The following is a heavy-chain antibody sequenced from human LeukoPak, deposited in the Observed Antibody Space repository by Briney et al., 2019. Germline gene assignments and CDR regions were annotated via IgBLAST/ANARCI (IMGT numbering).Heavy chain of an antibody. CDR3: AAVHWNAFDM. CDR2: INSGGST. CDR1: GFTVSSNY. V-gene: IGHV3-53*01. D-gene: IGHD1-1*01. Sequence: GGSLRLSCAASGFTVSSNYMSWVRQAPGKGLEWVSIINSGGSTHYTVSVKGRFTISRDNSKNTVYLQMNSLRAEDTAVYYCAAVHWNAFDMWGQGTMGTVSS. J-gene: IGHJ3*02.